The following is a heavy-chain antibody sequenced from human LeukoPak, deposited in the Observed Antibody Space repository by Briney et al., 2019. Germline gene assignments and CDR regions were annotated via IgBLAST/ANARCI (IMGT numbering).Heavy chain of an antibody. CDR2: INPSGGST. CDR3: ARGRSLLGHCSDTSCPLFDY. CDR1: GYTFTSYY. J-gene: IGHJ4*02. V-gene: IGHV1-46*01. D-gene: IGHD2-2*01. Sequence: ASVKVSCKASGYTFTSYYMHWVRQAPGQGPEWMGIINPSGGSTSYPQKLQGRVTMTRDTSTSTVYMELNSLRSEDTAVYYCARGRSLLGHCSDTSCPLFDYWGQGTLVTVSS.